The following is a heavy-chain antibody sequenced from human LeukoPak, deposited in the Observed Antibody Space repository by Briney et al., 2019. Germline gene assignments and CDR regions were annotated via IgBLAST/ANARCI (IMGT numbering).Heavy chain of an antibody. J-gene: IGHJ4*02. CDR3: VRDGFASRGRASCLDY. CDR1: GYRFTSYA. V-gene: IGHV7-4-1*02. Sequence: ASVKVSCKASGYRFTSYAFNWVRQAPGQGFEWMGWIDMNSGKPTYAQGFTGRLVFSLDIAVNTANLQISSLKPEDTAVYYCVRDGFASRGRASCLDYWGQGTLVTVSS. CDR2: IDMNSGKP. D-gene: IGHD2-2*01.